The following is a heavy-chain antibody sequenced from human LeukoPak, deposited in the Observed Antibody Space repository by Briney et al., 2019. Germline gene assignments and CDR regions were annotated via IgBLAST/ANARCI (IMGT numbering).Heavy chain of an antibody. CDR1: GFTFKRYH. Sequence: GGSLRLSCAASGFTFKRYHMSWVRQAPGKGLDWVSSIDGGGTNTYYADSVKGRFTISRDNSKNTLYLHMNSLRAEDTAVYYCAREGGSGWSFDYWGQGTLVTVSS. D-gene: IGHD6-19*01. CDR2: IDGGGTNT. CDR3: AREGGSGWSFDY. V-gene: IGHV3-23*01. J-gene: IGHJ4*02.